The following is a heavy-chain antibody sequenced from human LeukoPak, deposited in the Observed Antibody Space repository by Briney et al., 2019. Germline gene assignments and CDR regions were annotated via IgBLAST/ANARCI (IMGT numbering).Heavy chain of an antibody. CDR1: GFTFSSYS. CDR2: ISSSSSYI. D-gene: IGHD3-10*01. J-gene: IGHJ5*02. Sequence: GGSLRLSCAASGFTFSSYSMNWVRQAPGKGLEWVSSISSSSSYIYYADSVKGRFTISRDNAKNSLYLQMDSLRAEDTAVYYCARGRYGSGSRWFDPWGQGTLVTVSS. V-gene: IGHV3-21*01. CDR3: ARGRYGSGSRWFDP.